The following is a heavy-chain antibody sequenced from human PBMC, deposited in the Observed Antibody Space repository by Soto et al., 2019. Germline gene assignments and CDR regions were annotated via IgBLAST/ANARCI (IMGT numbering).Heavy chain of an antibody. D-gene: IGHD3-3*01. CDR2: MNSNSGNT. CDR3: ARASYYDFWSGSYGMDV. V-gene: IGHV1-8*01. CDR1: GYTFTSYD. J-gene: IGHJ6*02. Sequence: ASVKVSCKASGYTFTSYDINWVRQATGQGLEWMGWMNSNSGNTGYAQKFQGRVTMTRNTSISTAYMELSSLRSEDTAVYYCARASYYDFWSGSYGMDVWGQGTTVTVSS.